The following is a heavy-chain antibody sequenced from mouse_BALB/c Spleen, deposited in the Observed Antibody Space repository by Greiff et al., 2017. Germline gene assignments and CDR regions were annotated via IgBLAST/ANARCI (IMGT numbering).Heavy chain of an antibody. V-gene: IGHV14-4*02. CDR3: NGGNAMDY. CDR2: IDPENGDT. J-gene: IGHJ4*01. CDR1: GFNIKDYY. Sequence: VQLQQSGAELVRSGASVKLSCTASGFNIKDYYMHWVKQRPEQGLEWIGWIDPENGDTEYAPKFQGKATMTADTSSNTAYLQLSSLTSEDTAVYYCNGGNAMDYWGQGTSVTGSS.